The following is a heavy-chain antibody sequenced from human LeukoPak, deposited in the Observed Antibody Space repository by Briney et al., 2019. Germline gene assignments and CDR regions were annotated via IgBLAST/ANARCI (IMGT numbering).Heavy chain of an antibody. CDR3: ARNYYDSSGYSSAAGY. CDR2: INPNSGGT. Sequence: ASVKVSCKASGYTFTGYYMHWVRQAPGQGLEWMGWINPNSGGTNYAQKFQGRVTMTRDTSISTAYMELSRLRSDDTAVYYCARNYYDSSGYSSAAGYWGQGTLVTVSS. V-gene: IGHV1-2*02. D-gene: IGHD3-22*01. CDR1: GYTFTGYY. J-gene: IGHJ4*02.